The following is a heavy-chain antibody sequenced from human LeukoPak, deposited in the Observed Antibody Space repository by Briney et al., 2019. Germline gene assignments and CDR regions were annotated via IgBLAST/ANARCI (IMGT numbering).Heavy chain of an antibody. D-gene: IGHD3-3*01. J-gene: IGHJ5*02. CDR1: GGSFSGYY. Sequence: NPSETLSLTCAVYGGSFSGYYWSWIRQPPGKGLEWIGEINHSGSTNYNPSLKSRVTISVDTSKNQFSLKLSSVTAADTAVYYCARGKIGRFLEWLLFWFDPWGQGTLVTASS. V-gene: IGHV4-34*01. CDR3: ARGKIGRFLEWLLFWFDP. CDR2: INHSGST.